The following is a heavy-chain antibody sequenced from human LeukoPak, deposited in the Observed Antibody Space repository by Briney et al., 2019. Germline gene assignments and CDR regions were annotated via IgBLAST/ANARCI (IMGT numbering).Heavy chain of an antibody. Sequence: SETLSLTCTISGGSISDYYWSWIRQPPGKGLEWIGYIYYSGNTNYNPSLQSRVTISVDTSMNQFSLTLYFVTAADTAVYYCARASSGWYNWFDPWGQGTLVTVSS. V-gene: IGHV4-59*01. CDR1: GGSISDYY. D-gene: IGHD6-19*01. CDR2: IYYSGNT. CDR3: ARASSGWYNWFDP. J-gene: IGHJ5*02.